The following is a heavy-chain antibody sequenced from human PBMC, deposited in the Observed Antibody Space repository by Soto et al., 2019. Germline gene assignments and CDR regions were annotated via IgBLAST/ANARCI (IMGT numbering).Heavy chain of an antibody. CDR2: INHSGIT. CDR1: GGSFSGYY. V-gene: IGHV4-34*01. Sequence: PSETLSLTCAVYGGSFSGYYWSWIRQPPGKGLEWIGEINHSGITNYNPSQKSQVTISVDTSKNQFSLKLSSVTAADTAVYYCARKVLGYCSGGSCYRNYYYYYMDVWGKGTTVT. CDR3: ARKVLGYCSGGSCYRNYYYYYMDV. D-gene: IGHD2-15*01. J-gene: IGHJ6*03.